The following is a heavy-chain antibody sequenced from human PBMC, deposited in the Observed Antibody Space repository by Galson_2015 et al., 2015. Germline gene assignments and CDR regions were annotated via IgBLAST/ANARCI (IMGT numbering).Heavy chain of an antibody. Sequence: SLRLSCAASGFTFSTYWMGWVRLAPGKGLEWVANINQDGSEKYYVDSVKGRFTVSRDNGKNSVYLQMNSLSAEDTAVYYCARDCTAGACWAPAYWGQGTLVTVSS. D-gene: IGHD2-8*02. J-gene: IGHJ4*02. CDR2: INQDGSEK. CDR3: ARDCTAGACWAPAY. V-gene: IGHV3-7*05. CDR1: GFTFSTYW.